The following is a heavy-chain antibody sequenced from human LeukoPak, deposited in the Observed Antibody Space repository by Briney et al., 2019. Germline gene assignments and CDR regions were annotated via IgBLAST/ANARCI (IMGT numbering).Heavy chain of an antibody. Sequence: PGRSLRLSCAASGFSFSSFAMHWVRQAPGKGLEWVAVISYDGGNKYFADSVKRRFTISRDNSKRTLYLQMNSLRAEDTAVYYCARDQNYYDSSGSRFVYWGQGTLVTVSS. CDR1: GFSFSSFA. D-gene: IGHD3-22*01. CDR3: ARDQNYYDSSGSRFVY. CDR2: ISYDGGNK. J-gene: IGHJ4*02. V-gene: IGHV3-30*04.